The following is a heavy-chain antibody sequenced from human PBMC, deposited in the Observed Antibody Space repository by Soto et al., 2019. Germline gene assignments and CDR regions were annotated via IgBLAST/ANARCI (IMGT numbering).Heavy chain of an antibody. CDR2: INHSGST. V-gene: IGHV4-34*01. Sequence: SETLSLTCAVCGGSFSGYYWSWIRQPPGKGLEWIGEINHSGSTNYNPSLKSRVTISVDTSKNQFSLKLSSVTAADTAVYYCARAQGGRWFDPWGQGTLVTVSS. J-gene: IGHJ5*02. CDR3: ARAQGGRWFDP. CDR1: GGSFSGYY.